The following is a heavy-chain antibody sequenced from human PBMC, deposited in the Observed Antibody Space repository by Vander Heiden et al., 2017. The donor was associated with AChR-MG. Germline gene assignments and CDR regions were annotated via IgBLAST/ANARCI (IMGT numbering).Heavy chain of an antibody. J-gene: IGHJ4*02. CDR1: GFTFSSYS. CDR2: ISRSSSYI. V-gene: IGHV3-21*01. Sequence: EVQRVESGGGLVKPGGSLRLSCAAYGFTFSSYSMNWVRQAPGKGLEWVSSISRSSSYIYYADSVKGRFTISRDNAKNSLYLQMNSLRAEDTAVYYCARDHSSSWYYFDYWGQGTLVTVSS. CDR3: ARDHSSSWYYFDY. D-gene: IGHD6-13*01.